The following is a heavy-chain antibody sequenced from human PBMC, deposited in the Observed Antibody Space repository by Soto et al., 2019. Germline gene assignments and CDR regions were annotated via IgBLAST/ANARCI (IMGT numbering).Heavy chain of an antibody. CDR1: GFTFSSYG. V-gene: IGHV3-30*18. J-gene: IGHJ5*02. Sequence: GGSLRLSCAASGFTFSSYGMHWVRQAPGKGLEWVAVISYDGSNKYYADSVKGRFTISRDNSKNTLYLQMNSLRAEDTAVYYCAKHSRWSSIGSGSTSPFDPWGQGTLVTVSS. CDR2: ISYDGSNK. CDR3: AKHSRWSSIGSGSTSPFDP. D-gene: IGHD3-10*01.